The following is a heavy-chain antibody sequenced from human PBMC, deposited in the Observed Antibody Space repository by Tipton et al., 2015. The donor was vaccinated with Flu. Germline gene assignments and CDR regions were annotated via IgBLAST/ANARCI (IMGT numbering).Heavy chain of an antibody. Sequence: AASGFNSSTYVFHWVRQAPGKGLEWVAVMSYDGSNKYYSESAKGRFTISRDNSKNTVYLQMNSLRAEDAALYYCARGPRDGYSPIDYWGQGTLVTVSS. V-gene: IGHV3-30*03. D-gene: IGHD5-24*01. CDR1: GFNSSTYV. J-gene: IGHJ4*01. CDR3: ARGPRDGYSPIDY. CDR2: MSYDGSNK.